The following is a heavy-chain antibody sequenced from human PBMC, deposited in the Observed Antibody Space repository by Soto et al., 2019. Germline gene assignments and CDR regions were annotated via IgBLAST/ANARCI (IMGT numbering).Heavy chain of an antibody. Sequence: QVQLVQSGAEVKKPGASVTVSCKDSGYTFTCYFMHWVRQAPGQGLAWMGWIKANSGATEYAQKFQGRVTLSRDTAISTADRELRGLRADDTAVYYCARGGGTILAPLPWGQGTLVTVSS. D-gene: IGHD2-21*01. V-gene: IGHV1-2*02. CDR2: IKANSGAT. CDR3: ARGGGTILAPLP. J-gene: IGHJ5*02. CDR1: GYTFTCYF.